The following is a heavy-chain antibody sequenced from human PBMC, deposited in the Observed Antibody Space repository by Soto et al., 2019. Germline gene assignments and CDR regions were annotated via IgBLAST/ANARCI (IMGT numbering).Heavy chain of an antibody. J-gene: IGHJ6*03. CDR3: AKGAAAENYYYYYMDV. D-gene: IGHD6-13*01. Sequence: GSLRLSCAASGFTFSSYAMSWVRQAPGKGLEWVSAISGSGGSTYYAGSVKGRFTISRDNSKNTLYLQMNSLRAEDTAVYYCAKGAAAENYYYYYMDVWGKGTTVTVSS. V-gene: IGHV3-23*01. CDR1: GFTFSSYA. CDR2: ISGSGGST.